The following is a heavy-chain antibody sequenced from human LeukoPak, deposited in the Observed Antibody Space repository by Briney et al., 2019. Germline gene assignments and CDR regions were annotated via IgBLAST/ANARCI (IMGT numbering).Heavy chain of an antibody. J-gene: IGHJ4*02. V-gene: IGHV4-39*07. CDR1: GGSISSSSYY. CDR2: IYYSGST. CDR3: ARRGYCSSTSCYTTD. D-gene: IGHD2-2*02. Sequence: NPSETLSLTCTVSGGSISSSSYYWGWIRQPPGKGLEWIGSIYYSGSTYYNPSLKSRVTISVDTSKNQFSLKLSSVTAADTAVYYCARRGYCSSTSCYTTDWGQGTLVTVSS.